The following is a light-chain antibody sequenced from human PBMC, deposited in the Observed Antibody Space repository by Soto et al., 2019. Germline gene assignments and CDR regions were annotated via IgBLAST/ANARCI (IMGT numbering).Light chain of an antibody. CDR2: GVY. V-gene: IGKV3-15*01. J-gene: IGKJ5*01. CDR1: QTGSNSY. Sequence: IVLTQSPGTLSLSPGERATLSCRASQTGSNSYLAWYQHKSGQAPRLLIYGVYTRASGIPARFSGSGSGTEFTLTISSLQSEDFAVYYCQQYNNWPFITFGQGTRLEIK. CDR3: QQYNNWPFIT.